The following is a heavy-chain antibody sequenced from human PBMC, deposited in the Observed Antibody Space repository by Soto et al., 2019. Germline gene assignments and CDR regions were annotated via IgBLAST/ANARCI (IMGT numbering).Heavy chain of an antibody. Sequence: ASVKVSCKASGGTFSSYAISWVRQAPGQGLEWMGGIIPIFGTTNYAQKFQGRVTITADKSTSAAYMELSSLRSEDTAVYYCARWLRFFDYWGQGTLVTVSS. CDR1: GGTFSSYA. J-gene: IGHJ4*02. CDR3: ARWLRFFDY. D-gene: IGHD5-12*01. CDR2: IIPIFGTT. V-gene: IGHV1-69*06.